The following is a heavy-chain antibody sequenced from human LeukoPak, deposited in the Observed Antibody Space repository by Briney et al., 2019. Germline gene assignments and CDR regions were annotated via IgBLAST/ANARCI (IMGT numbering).Heavy chain of an antibody. Sequence: SSETLSLTCTVSGGPIRSHYWSWIRQPPGKGLEWIGYIYYSGSTNYNPSLKSRVTISVDTSKNQFSLKLSSVTAADTAMYYCARHKSNSSSWSPDAFDIWGQGTMVTVSS. CDR1: GGPIRSHY. D-gene: IGHD6-13*01. CDR3: ARHKSNSSSWSPDAFDI. CDR2: IYYSGST. J-gene: IGHJ3*02. V-gene: IGHV4-59*08.